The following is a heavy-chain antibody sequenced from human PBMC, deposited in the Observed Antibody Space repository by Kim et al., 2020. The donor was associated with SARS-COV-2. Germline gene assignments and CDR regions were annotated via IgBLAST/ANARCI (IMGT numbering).Heavy chain of an antibody. V-gene: IGHV1-69*13. CDR2: IIPIFGTA. CDR1: GGTFSSYA. CDR3: ARDRRATTIGYDAFDI. Sequence: SVKVSCKASGGTFSSYAISWVRQAPGQGLEWMGGIIPIFGTANYAQKFQGRVTITADESTSTAYMELSSLRSEDTAVYYCARDRRATTIGYDAFDIWGQGTMVTVSS. D-gene: IGHD3-22*01. J-gene: IGHJ3*02.